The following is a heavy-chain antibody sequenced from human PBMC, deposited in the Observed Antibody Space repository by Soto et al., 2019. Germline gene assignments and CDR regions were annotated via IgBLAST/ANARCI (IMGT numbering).Heavy chain of an antibody. D-gene: IGHD2-8*01. Sequence: GGSLRLSCAASGFTFSDYYMSWIRQAPGKGLEWVSYISSSGSTIYYADSVKVRFTISRDNAKNSLYLQMNSLRAEDTAVYYCARESIPLIYYYGMDVWGQGTTVTVSS. J-gene: IGHJ6*02. CDR1: GFTFSDYY. CDR2: ISSSGSTI. V-gene: IGHV3-11*01. CDR3: ARESIPLIYYYGMDV.